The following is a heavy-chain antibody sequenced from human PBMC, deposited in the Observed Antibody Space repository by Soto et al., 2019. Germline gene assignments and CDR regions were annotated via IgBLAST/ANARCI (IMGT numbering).Heavy chain of an antibody. Sequence: GASVRVSCKASGGTFSSYAISWVRQAPGQGLEGMGGIIPIFSTANYAQKFQGRVTITADKSTSTAYMELSSLRSEDTAVYYCARSRGYSYGFPLYNWFDPWGQGTLVTVSS. CDR1: GGTFSSYA. D-gene: IGHD5-18*01. V-gene: IGHV1-69*06. CDR2: IIPIFSTA. CDR3: ARSRGYSYGFPLYNWFDP. J-gene: IGHJ5*02.